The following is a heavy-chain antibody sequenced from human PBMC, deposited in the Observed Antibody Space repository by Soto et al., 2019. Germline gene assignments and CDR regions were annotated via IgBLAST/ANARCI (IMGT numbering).Heavy chain of an antibody. D-gene: IGHD6-6*01. Sequence: GESLKISCTGSGYSFTIYWIGWVRQMPGKGLEWMGIIYPGDSDTRYSPSFQGQVTISADKSISTAYLQWSSLKASDTAMYYCARSSSSSGYDYWGQGTLVTVSS. CDR3: ARSSSSSGYDY. CDR2: IYPGDSDT. J-gene: IGHJ4*02. CDR1: GYSFTIYW. V-gene: IGHV5-51*01.